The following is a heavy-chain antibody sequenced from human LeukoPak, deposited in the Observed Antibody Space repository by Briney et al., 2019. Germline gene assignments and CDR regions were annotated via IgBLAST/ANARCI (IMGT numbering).Heavy chain of an antibody. D-gene: IGHD5-24*01. CDR3: ARSTRDGYNQYPFYHMHV. CDR1: GFIVSSKY. CDR2: IYSGGHT. J-gene: IGHJ6*03. Sequence: GGSLSLSCAASGFIVSSKYVNWVRQAPGKGLEWVSVIYSGGHTYYTDSVEGRFTISRDISNNTLYLHMNSLRPDDTAVYYCARSTRDGYNQYPFYHMHVGGKGTTVTVSS. V-gene: IGHV3-53*01.